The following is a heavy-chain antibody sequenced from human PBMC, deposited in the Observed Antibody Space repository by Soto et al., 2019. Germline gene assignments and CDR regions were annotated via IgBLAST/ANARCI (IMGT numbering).Heavy chain of an antibody. V-gene: IGHV1-18*04. Sequence: ASVKVSCKASGYTFTSYCISWVRQAPGQGLEWMGWISAYNGNTNYAQKLQGRVTMTTDTSTSTAYMELRSLRSDDTAVYYCATLRHSSSWYGFDYWGQGTLVTVSS. CDR3: ATLRHSSSWYGFDY. D-gene: IGHD6-13*01. CDR2: ISAYNGNT. J-gene: IGHJ4*02. CDR1: GYTFTSYC.